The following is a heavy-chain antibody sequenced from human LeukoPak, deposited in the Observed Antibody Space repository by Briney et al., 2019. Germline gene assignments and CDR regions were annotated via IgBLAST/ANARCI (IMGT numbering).Heavy chain of an antibody. D-gene: IGHD1-26*01. CDR3: AATMPVGSDYGMDV. CDR2: IYNSGST. Sequence: SETLSLTCSVSGGSISRYYWSWIRQPPGKGLEWIGYIYNSGSTNYNPSLKSRVTISVDTSKNQFSLRLTSVTAADTAVYYYAATMPVGSDYGMDVWGQGTTVTVSS. V-gene: IGHV4-59*08. J-gene: IGHJ6*02. CDR1: GGSISRYY.